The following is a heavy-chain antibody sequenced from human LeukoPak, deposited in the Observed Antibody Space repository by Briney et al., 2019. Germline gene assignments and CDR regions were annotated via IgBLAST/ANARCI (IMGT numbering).Heavy chain of an antibody. V-gene: IGHV3-48*01. CDR1: GFTFSNYD. CDR2: IDSNSRGI. D-gene: IGHD3-22*01. CDR3: ARGRHFYDSSVYFFDY. Sequence: GGSLRLSCAASGFTFSNYDMNWVRQTPGKGLDWVSYIDSNSRGIYYADSVKGRFTISRDNAKDPLYLQMNRLRGEDTAVYFCARGRHFYDSSVYFFDYWGQGTLVTVSS. J-gene: IGHJ4*02.